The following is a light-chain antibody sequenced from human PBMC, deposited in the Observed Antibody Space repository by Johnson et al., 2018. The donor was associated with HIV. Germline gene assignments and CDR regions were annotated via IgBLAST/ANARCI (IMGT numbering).Light chain of an antibody. CDR3: GTWDSSLIAYY. Sequence: QSVLTQPPSVSAAPGQKVTISCTGSSSNIGNNYVSWYQQLPGTASKLLIYDNNKRPSGFPRRFSGSKYGTSATLVIAGLQTGDDADYYCGTWDSSLIAYYFGTGTKVTV. J-gene: IGLJ1*01. V-gene: IGLV1-51*01. CDR2: DNN. CDR1: SSNIGNNY.